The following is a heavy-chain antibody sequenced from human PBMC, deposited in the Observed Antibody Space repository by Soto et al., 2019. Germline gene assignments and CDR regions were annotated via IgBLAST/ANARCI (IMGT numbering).Heavy chain of an antibody. D-gene: IGHD1-26*01. CDR3: ARSGGQAWGTHDS. V-gene: IGHV4-4*07. CDR1: AGSISSYY. Sequence: SETLSLTCTVSAGSISSYYWSWIRQPAGKGLEWIGRIYSSGSTNYNPSLKSRVTMSVDTSKNQFSLKMNSVTAADTAVYYCARSGGQAWGTHDSWGQGTLVTVSS. CDR2: IYSSGST. J-gene: IGHJ4*02.